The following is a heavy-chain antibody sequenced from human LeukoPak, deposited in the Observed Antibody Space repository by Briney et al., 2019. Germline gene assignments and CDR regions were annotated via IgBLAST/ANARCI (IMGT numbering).Heavy chain of an antibody. CDR3: ASRGSSKFFDL. Sequence: GGSLRLSCAASGFTFSSYAMSWVRQAPGKGLKWVSAISGSGDNTYYADSVKGRCTISRDNSKNTQYLQMNSLSAEDTAVYYCASRGSSKFFDLWGRGTLVTVSS. CDR2: ISGSGDNT. CDR1: GFTFSSYA. V-gene: IGHV3-23*01. J-gene: IGHJ2*01. D-gene: IGHD1-26*01.